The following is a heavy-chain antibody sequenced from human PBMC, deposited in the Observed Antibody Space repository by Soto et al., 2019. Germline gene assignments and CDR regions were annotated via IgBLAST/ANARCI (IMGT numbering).Heavy chain of an antibody. CDR3: ARGLGLYYFDY. V-gene: IGHV1-3*01. Sequence: GASVKVSCKASGYTFTSYAMHWVRQAPGQRLEWMGWINAGNGNTEYSQKFQGRVTITRDTSASTAYMELSSLRSEDTAVYYCARGLGLYYFDYWGQGTLVTVSS. CDR2: INAGNGNT. J-gene: IGHJ4*02. D-gene: IGHD1-26*01. CDR1: GYTFTSYA.